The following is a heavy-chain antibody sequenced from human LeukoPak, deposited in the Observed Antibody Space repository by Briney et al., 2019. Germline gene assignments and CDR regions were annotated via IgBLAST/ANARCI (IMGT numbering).Heavy chain of an antibody. CDR1: GFTFSSYG. Sequence: GGSLRLSCAASGFTFSSYGMSWVRQAPGQGLEWVSGISGSGDSTYYADSVKGRFTISRDNSKNTLYVQMNSLRAEDTAIYYCAKSLVLRKSRGYWGQGTLVTVSS. D-gene: IGHD3-16*02. CDR2: ISGSGDST. CDR3: AKSLVLRKSRGY. J-gene: IGHJ4*02. V-gene: IGHV3-23*01.